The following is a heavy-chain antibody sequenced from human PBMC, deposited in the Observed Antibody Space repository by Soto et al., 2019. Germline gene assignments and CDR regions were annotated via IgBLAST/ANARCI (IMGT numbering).Heavy chain of an antibody. CDR3: AESTRSYGSGSYYYYGMDV. CDR1: EFTFSSYA. V-gene: IGHV3-23*01. D-gene: IGHD3-10*01. CDR2: ISGSGGST. J-gene: IGHJ6*02. Sequence: EVQLLESGGGLVQPGGSLRLTCAASEFTFSSYAMSWVRQAPGKGLEWVSVISGSGGSTYYADSVKGWFTISRDNSKSTLYVQMNCLRAEDTAVYYCAESTRSYGSGSYYYYGMDVWGQGTTVTVSS.